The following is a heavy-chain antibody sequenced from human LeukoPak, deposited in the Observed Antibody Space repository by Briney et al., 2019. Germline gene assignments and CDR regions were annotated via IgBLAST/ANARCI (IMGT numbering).Heavy chain of an antibody. Sequence: SETLYLTCTVSGGSISSYYWSWIRQPPGKGLEWIGYIYYSGSTNYNPSLKSRVTISVDTSKNQFSLKLSSVTAADTAVYYCAVSSGYYGYYFDYWGQGTLVTVSS. CDR3: AVSSGYYGYYFDY. V-gene: IGHV4-59*01. CDR1: GGSISSYY. CDR2: IYYSGST. D-gene: IGHD3-22*01. J-gene: IGHJ4*02.